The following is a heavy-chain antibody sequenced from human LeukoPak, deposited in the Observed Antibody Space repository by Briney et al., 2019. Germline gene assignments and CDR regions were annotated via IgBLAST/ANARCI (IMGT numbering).Heavy chain of an antibody. CDR1: GFTFSDYW. CDR2: INTDGSPT. CDR3: VRGNPLVDY. J-gene: IGHJ4*02. D-gene: IGHD1-14*01. V-gene: IGHV3-74*01. Sequence: GGSLRLSCAASGFTFSDYWMPWVRQAPGKGLVWVSQINTDGSPTRHADSVKGRFTISRDNAKSTLYLQMNSLRVDDTAMYYCVRGNPLVDYWGQGTLVTVSS.